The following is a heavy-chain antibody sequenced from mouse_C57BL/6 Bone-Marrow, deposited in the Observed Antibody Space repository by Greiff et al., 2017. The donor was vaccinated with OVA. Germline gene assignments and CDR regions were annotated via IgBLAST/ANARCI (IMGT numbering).Heavy chain of an antibody. D-gene: IGHD2-4*01. V-gene: IGHV1-26*01. CDR2: INPNNGGT. Sequence: EVQLQQSGPELVKPGASVKISCKASGYTFTDYYMNWVKQSHGKSLEWIGDINPNNGGTSYNQKFKGKATLTVDKSSSTAYMELRSLTSEDSAVYYCGRRDYFDYDFPYWGQGTLVTVSA. CDR1: GYTFTDYY. CDR3: GRRDYFDYDFPY. J-gene: IGHJ3*01.